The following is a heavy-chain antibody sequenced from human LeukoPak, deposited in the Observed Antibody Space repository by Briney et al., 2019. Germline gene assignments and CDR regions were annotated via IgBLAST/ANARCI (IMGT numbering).Heavy chain of an antibody. Sequence: GASVNVSCEASGGTFSSYAISWVRQAPGQGLEWMGRIIPILGIANYAQKFQGRVTITADKSTSTAYMELSSLRSEDTAVYYCAREAAYYYDSSGYLLDYWGQGTLVTVSS. D-gene: IGHD3-22*01. CDR1: GGTFSSYA. J-gene: IGHJ4*02. CDR3: AREAAYYYDSSGYLLDY. V-gene: IGHV1-69*04. CDR2: IIPILGIA.